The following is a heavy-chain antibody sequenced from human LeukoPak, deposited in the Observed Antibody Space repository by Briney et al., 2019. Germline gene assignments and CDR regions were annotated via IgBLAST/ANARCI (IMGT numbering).Heavy chain of an antibody. CDR1: GFTFSNYE. J-gene: IGHJ4*02. CDR2: ISSSGRTV. CDR3: VRDRDSTGYYDY. Sequence: GGSLRLSCAASGFTFSNYEINWVRQAPGKGLEWLSYISSSGRTVYYIDSVKGRFTISRDNSKNTLYLQTNSLRAEDTALYYCVRDRDSTGYYDYWGQGTLVTVSS. V-gene: IGHV3-48*03. D-gene: IGHD3-22*01.